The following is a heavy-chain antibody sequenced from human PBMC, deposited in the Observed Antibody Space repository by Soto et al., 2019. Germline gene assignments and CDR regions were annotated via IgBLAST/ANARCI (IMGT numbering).Heavy chain of an antibody. J-gene: IGHJ4*02. Sequence: GGSLRLSCAASGFTFSSYAMHWVRQAPGKGLEWVADISYDGSNKYYADSVKGRFTISRDNSKNTLYLQMNSLRAEDTAVYYCARESSPFVRPLVAWDYWGQGTLVTVSS. CDR1: GFTFSSYA. V-gene: IGHV3-30-3*01. CDR3: ARESSPFVRPLVAWDY. D-gene: IGHD2-8*01. CDR2: ISYDGSNK.